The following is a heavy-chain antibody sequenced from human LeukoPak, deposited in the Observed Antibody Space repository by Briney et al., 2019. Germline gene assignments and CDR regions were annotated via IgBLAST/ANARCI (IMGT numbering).Heavy chain of an antibody. CDR2: IKEDGSKT. Sequence: PGGSLRLSCAASGFTFSGYWMNWVRQAPGKGLEWVANIKEDGSKTYYADSLKGRFTVSRDNAENSLYLQMYSLRVEDTAVYYCVRDGPGSVEFDYWGQGTLVTVSS. CDR1: GFTFSGYW. J-gene: IGHJ4*02. CDR3: VRDGPGSVEFDY. D-gene: IGHD3-10*01. V-gene: IGHV3-7*01.